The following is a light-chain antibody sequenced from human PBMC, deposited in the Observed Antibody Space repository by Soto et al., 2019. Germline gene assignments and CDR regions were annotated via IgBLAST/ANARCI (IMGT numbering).Light chain of an antibody. CDR3: SSYAGGNSFG. J-gene: IGLJ2*01. CDR1: SSDFGGYNY. CDR2: DVS. Sequence: QSALTQPPSASGSPGQSVTISCTGSSSDFGGYNYVSWYQQHPGKAPKLMIYDVSKRPSGVPDRFSGSKSGNTASLTVSGLQAEDEADYYCSSYAGGNSFGFGGGTKLTVL. V-gene: IGLV2-8*01.